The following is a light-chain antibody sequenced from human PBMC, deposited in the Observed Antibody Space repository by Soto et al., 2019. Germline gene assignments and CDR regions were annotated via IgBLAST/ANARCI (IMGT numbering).Light chain of an antibody. Sequence: DIQMTQSPSTLSASVGDRVTITCRASQSISSWLAWYQQKPGKAPNLLIYRASSLESGVPSRFSGSGSGTDFTLTLSSLQPDDFATYYCQQYNSDSAFGQGTKLEIK. CDR1: QSISSW. J-gene: IGKJ2*01. V-gene: IGKV1-5*03. CDR2: RAS. CDR3: QQYNSDSA.